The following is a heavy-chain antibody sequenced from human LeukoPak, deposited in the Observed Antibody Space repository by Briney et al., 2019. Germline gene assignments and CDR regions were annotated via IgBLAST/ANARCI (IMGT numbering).Heavy chain of an antibody. Sequence: PGGSLRLSCAASGFTFSSYSMNWVRQAPGKGLEWVSSISSSSSYIYYADSVKGRFTISRDNAKNSLYLQMNSLRAEDTAVYYCARAWTDDYGGYVDAFDIWGQGTMVTVSS. CDR1: GFTFSSYS. CDR2: ISSSSSYI. D-gene: IGHD4-17*01. V-gene: IGHV3-21*01. CDR3: ARAWTDDYGGYVDAFDI. J-gene: IGHJ3*02.